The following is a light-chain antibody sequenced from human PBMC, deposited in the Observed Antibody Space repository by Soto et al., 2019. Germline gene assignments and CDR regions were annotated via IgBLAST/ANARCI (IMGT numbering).Light chain of an antibody. CDR2: GAS. V-gene: IGKV3-15*01. Sequence: ETVMTQSPDTLSVSPGESATLSCRASRDVSTNLAWFHQKPGQTPRLVLYGASKRAAGIPARFSGSGSGTHFTLTISSLQSEDFGVYYCQHYNNWPPYSFGQGTKVDIK. CDR1: RDVSTN. CDR3: QHYNNWPPYS. J-gene: IGKJ2*03.